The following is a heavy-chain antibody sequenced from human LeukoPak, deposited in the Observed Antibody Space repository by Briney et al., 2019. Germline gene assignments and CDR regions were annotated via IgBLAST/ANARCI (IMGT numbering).Heavy chain of an antibody. CDR2: VHLSGAT. J-gene: IGHJ4*02. V-gene: IGHV4-4*02. D-gene: IGHD1-14*01. CDR3: AREIVGGFNPGAY. CDR1: GGSITTTNW. Sequence: PSETLSLTCAVSGGSITTTNWWSWVRQPPGKGLEWIGEVHLSGATNYNLSLESRVSMSIDKSKNHLSLEVTSVAAADTAVYYCAREIVGGFNPGAYWGQGTLVTVSS.